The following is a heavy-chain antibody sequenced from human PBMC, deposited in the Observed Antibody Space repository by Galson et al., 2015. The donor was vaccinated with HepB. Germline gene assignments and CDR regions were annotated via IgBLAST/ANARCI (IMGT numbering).Heavy chain of an antibody. J-gene: IGHJ3*02. D-gene: IGHD6-19*01. CDR3: ATGYSSGWYRVFAFDI. V-gene: IGHV1-2*02. CDR2: INPNSGGT. Sequence: SVKVSCKASGYTFTGYYMHWVRQAPGQGLEWMGWINPNSGGTNYAQKFQGRVTMTRDTSISTAYMELSRLRSDDTAVYYCATGYSSGWYRVFAFDIWGQGTMVTVSS. CDR1: GYTFTGYY.